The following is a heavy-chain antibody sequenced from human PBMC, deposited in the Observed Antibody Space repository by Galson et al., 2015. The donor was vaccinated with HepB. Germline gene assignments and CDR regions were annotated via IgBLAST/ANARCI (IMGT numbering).Heavy chain of an antibody. Sequence: SLRLSCAASGFTFSSYSMNWVRQAPGKGLEWVSSISSSSSYIYYADSVKGRFTISRDNAKNSLYPQMNSLRAEDTAVYYCARPRGYSGYDFDYWGQGTLVTVSS. D-gene: IGHD5-12*01. CDR2: ISSSSSYI. CDR3: ARPRGYSGYDFDY. J-gene: IGHJ4*02. V-gene: IGHV3-21*01. CDR1: GFTFSSYS.